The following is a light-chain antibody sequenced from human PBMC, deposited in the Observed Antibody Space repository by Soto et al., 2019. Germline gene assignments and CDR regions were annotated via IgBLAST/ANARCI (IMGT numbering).Light chain of an antibody. CDR1: QDMGSA. J-gene: IGKJ4*01. CDR3: QQFNGFPLT. CDR2: DAS. Sequence: IQLTQSPSSLSASVRDMVTITCRAVQDMGSALAWYQQRPGKAPKLLHYDASNLAAGVPSRFSGSGSGTDFTLTITSLRPEDFATYYCQQFNGFPLTFGGGTKVQFK. V-gene: IGKV1-13*02.